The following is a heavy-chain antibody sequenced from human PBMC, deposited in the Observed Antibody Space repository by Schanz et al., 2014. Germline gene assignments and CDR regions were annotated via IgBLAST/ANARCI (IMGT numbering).Heavy chain of an antibody. CDR3: ARGYSGYSHFDY. J-gene: IGHJ4*02. Sequence: QVQLVQSGAEVKKPGASVKVSCKASGYTFSSYGISWVRQAPGQGLEWMGWINTNTANPTYAQGFTGRFVYTLDASVTTAYLEISSLKTEDTAVYYCARGYSGYSHFDYWGQGALVTVSS. V-gene: IGHV7-4-1*02. CDR2: INTNTANP. CDR1: GYTFSSYG. D-gene: IGHD5-12*01.